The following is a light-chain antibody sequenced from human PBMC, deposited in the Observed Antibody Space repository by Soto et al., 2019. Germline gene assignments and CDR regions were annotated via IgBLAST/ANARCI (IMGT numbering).Light chain of an antibody. CDR2: AAS. J-gene: IGKJ5*01. Sequence: PPSLSVSNTDRVTITCRSSQGISSYLAWYQQKPGKAPKLLIYAASTLQSGVPSRFSGSGSGTDFTLTISCLQSEDFATYYCQQYYSYPITFGQGPRLEI. CDR3: QQYYSYPIT. CDR1: QGISSY. V-gene: IGKV1-8*01.